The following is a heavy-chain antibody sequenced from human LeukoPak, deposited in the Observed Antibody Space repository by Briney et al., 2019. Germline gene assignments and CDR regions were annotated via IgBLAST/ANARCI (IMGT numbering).Heavy chain of an antibody. J-gene: IGHJ5*02. V-gene: IGHV3-33*01. Sequence: GGSLRLSCAASGFAFSRFGMHWVRQAPDKGLEWVAVIWYDEASKFYGDSVKGRFTISRDNSKNTLYLEMNSLRAEDTAVYYCARGGYYDTSGYFGWFDPWGQGTLVTVSS. CDR2: IWYDEASK. CDR3: ARGGYYDTSGYFGWFDP. CDR1: GFAFSRFG. D-gene: IGHD3-22*01.